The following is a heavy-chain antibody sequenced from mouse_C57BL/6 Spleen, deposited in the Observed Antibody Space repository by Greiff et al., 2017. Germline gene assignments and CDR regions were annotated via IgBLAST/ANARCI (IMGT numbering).Heavy chain of an antibody. CDR3: TRSPAGYLDY. CDR1: GYTFTDYE. J-gene: IGHJ2*01. V-gene: IGHV1-15*01. CDR2: IDPETGGT. Sequence: QVQLQQSGAELVRPGASVTLSCKASGYTFTDYEMHWVKQTPVHGLEWIGAIDPETGGTAYNQKFKGKAILTADKSSSTAYMELRSLTSEDSAVYYCTRSPAGYLDYWGQGTTLTVSS.